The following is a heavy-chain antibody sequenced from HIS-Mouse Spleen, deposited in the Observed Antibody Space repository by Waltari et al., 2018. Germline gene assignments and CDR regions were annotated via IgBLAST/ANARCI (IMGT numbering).Heavy chain of an antibody. CDR3: ARGEGRELKVDY. D-gene: IGHD1-7*01. Sequence: QVQLQESGPGLVKPSQTLSLTCTVSGGSISSGGYYWSWIRQHPGKGLGWIGYIYYSGSTYYSPSLKSRVTISVDTSKNQFSLKLSSVTAADTAVYYCARGEGRELKVDYWGQGTLVTVSS. CDR2: IYYSGST. V-gene: IGHV4-31*03. J-gene: IGHJ4*02. CDR1: GGSISSGGYY.